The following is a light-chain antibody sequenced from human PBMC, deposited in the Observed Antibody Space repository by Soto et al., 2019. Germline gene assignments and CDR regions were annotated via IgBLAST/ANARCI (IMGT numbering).Light chain of an antibody. CDR2: DAS. CDR1: QSIKSD. J-gene: IGKJ5*01. V-gene: IGKV1-5*01. CDR3: QQYHRSSIT. Sequence: SQSASNLSASVCDTSNITCRASQSIKSDLAWYQQKPGKAPNLLIYDASSLQRGVPSRFSGTGSGTQFTLAINSLQPDDFATYFCQQYHRSSITFGQGTRLEIK.